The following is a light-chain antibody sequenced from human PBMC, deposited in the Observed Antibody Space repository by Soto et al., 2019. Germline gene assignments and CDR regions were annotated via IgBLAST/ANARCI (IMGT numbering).Light chain of an antibody. CDR2: GAS. Sequence: EIVLTQSPGTLSLSPGERATLSCRASQSVSSSYLAWYQQKPGQAPRLLIYGASSRATGIPDRFSGSGSGTDFNLTIDRLEPEDFAVYYCQQYNNWSFGQGTRLEIK. V-gene: IGKV3-20*01. CDR1: QSVSSSY. CDR3: QQYNNWS. J-gene: IGKJ5*01.